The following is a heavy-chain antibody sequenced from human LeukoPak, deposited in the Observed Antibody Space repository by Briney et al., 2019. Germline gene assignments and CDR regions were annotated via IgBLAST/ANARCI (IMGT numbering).Heavy chain of an antibody. V-gene: IGHV1-18*01. CDR1: GYTFNSYA. J-gene: IGHJ6*03. D-gene: IGHD2-15*01. CDR2: ISAYNGNT. CDR3: ARVPGRWVVAAYHYYYYMDV. Sequence: ASVKVSCKASGYTFNSYAMNWVRQAPGQGLEWMGWISAYNGNTNYAQKLQGRVTMTTDTSTSTAYMELRSLRSDDTAVYYCARVPGRWVVAAYHYYYYMDVWGKGTTVTVSS.